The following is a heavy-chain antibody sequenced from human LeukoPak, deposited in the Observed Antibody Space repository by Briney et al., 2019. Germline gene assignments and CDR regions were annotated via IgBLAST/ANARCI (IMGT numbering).Heavy chain of an antibody. Sequence: ASVKVSCKASGYTFTSYYMHWVRQAPGQGLEWLGIINPSGGSTSYAQKFQGRVTMTRDTSTSTVYMELSSLRSEDTAVYYCARGLNVVVVAATQARGWFDPWGQGTLVTVSS. V-gene: IGHV1-46*01. D-gene: IGHD2-15*01. CDR1: GYTFTSYY. CDR3: ARGLNVVVVAATQARGWFDP. J-gene: IGHJ5*02. CDR2: INPSGGST.